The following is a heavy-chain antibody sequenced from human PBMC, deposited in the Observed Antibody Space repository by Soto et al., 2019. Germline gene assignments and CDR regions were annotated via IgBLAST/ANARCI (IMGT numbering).Heavy chain of an antibody. D-gene: IGHD4-17*01. CDR2: IIPILGTA. CDR1: GGTFSSYA. Sequence: QVQLVQSGAEVKKPGSSVKVSCKASGGTFSSYAISWVRQAPGQGLEWMGGIIPILGTANYAQKFQGRVTITADKSTSTAYMELSSLRSEYTAVYYCARGPSTYQDDYGDYVMFSHYFDYWGQGTLVTVSS. CDR3: ARGPSTYQDDYGDYVMFSHYFDY. J-gene: IGHJ4*02. V-gene: IGHV1-69*06.